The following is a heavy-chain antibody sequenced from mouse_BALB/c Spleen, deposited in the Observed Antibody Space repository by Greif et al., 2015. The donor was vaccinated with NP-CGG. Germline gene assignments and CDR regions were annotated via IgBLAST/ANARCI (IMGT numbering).Heavy chain of an antibody. CDR2: ISSGGSYT. D-gene: IGHD2-4*01. V-gene: IGHV5-9-1*01. J-gene: IGHJ1*01. CDR3: ASFYDYDEYFDV. Sequence: EVKVEESGGGLVKPGGSLKLSCAASGFTFSSYAMSRVRQTPEKRLEWVTTISSGGSYTYYPDSVKGRFTISRDNAKNTLYLQMSSLRSEDTAMYYCASFYDYDEYFDVWGAGTTVTVSS. CDR1: GFTFSSYA.